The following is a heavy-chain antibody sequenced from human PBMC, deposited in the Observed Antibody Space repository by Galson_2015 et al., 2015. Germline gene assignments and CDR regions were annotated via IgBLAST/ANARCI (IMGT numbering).Heavy chain of an antibody. D-gene: IGHD1-7*01. J-gene: IGHJ4*02. CDR1: GFTFSSYG. V-gene: IGHV3-30*18. CDR3: AESRGTGTTGVFDY. CDR2: ISYDESGN. Sequence: SLRLSCAASGFTFSSYGMHWVRQAPGKGVEGVAVISYDESGNYYADSVKGRFTISRDNSKNTLYLQMNSLRAEDTAVYYCAESRGTGTTGVFDYWGQGTLVTVSS.